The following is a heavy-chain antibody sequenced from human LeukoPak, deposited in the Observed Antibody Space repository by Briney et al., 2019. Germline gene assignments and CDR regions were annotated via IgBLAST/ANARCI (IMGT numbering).Heavy chain of an antibody. CDR1: GFTFSSYS. CDR2: ISSSSSYI. J-gene: IGHJ3*02. D-gene: IGHD3-10*01. Sequence: GGSLRLSCAASGFTFSSYSMNWVRQAPGKGPEWVSSISSSSSYIYYADSVKGRFTISRDNAKNSLYLQMNSLRAEDTAVYYCASRMVRGVHDAFDIWGQGTMVTVSS. CDR3: ASRMVRGVHDAFDI. V-gene: IGHV3-21*01.